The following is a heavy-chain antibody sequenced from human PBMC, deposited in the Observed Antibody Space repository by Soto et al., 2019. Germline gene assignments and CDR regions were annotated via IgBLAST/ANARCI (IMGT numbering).Heavy chain of an antibody. V-gene: IGHV3-21*01. Sequence: EVQLVESGGGLVKPGGSLRLSGAASGFTFSSYSINWVRQAPGKGLEWVSSISSSSSYIYYADSVKGRFTISRDNAKNSLYLQMNSLRAEDTAVYYCARVAVADPYYYYYGMDVWGQGTTVTVSS. J-gene: IGHJ6*02. CDR3: ARVAVADPYYYYYGMDV. CDR2: ISSSSSYI. CDR1: GFTFSSYS. D-gene: IGHD6-19*01.